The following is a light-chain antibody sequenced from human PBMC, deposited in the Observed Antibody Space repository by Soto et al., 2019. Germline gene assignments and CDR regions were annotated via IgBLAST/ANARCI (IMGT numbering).Light chain of an antibody. J-gene: IGKJ1*01. CDR3: QQYYGSPLRT. CDR2: WAS. CDR1: QSVLYSSNNKNY. Sequence: DIVMTQSPDSLAVSLGERATINCKSSQSVLYSSNNKNYLAWYQQKPGQPPKLLISWASTREFGVPDRFSGSGSGTDFTLTISSLQAEDVAVYYCQQYYGSPLRTFGQGTKVEIK. V-gene: IGKV4-1*01.